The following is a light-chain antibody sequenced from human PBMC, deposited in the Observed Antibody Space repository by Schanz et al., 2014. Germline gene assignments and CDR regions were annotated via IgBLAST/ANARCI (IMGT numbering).Light chain of an antibody. V-gene: IGLV1-40*01. CDR1: SSNIGAGYV. J-gene: IGLJ3*02. CDR3: SSYTSSDNLV. CDR2: GNS. Sequence: QSVLTQPPSVSGAPGQRVTISCTGSSSNIGAGYVLHWYQQLPGTAPKLLIYGNSNRPSGVPDRFSGSKSGNTASLTISGLQPEDEADYYCSSYTSSDNLVFGGGTKLTVL.